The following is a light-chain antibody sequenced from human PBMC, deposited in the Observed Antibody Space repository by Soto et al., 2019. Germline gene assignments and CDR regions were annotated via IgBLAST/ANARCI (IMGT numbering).Light chain of an antibody. V-gene: IGKV3-15*01. J-gene: IGKJ5*01. CDR1: QSVSSN. CDR2: GAS. Sequence: EIVMTQSPATLSVSPGERATLSCRASQSVSSNLAWYQQKPGQAPRLLIYGASTRATGIPARFSGSGSGTEFTLTISSLHSEDVEVYYCQQYNNWPPSITFGQGTRLEIK. CDR3: QQYNNWPPSIT.